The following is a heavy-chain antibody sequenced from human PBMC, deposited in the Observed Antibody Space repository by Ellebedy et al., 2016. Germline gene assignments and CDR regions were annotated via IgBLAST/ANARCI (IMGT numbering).Heavy chain of an antibody. D-gene: IGHD5-24*01. J-gene: IGHJ4*02. Sequence: SETLSLXCTVSGGSISSSSYYWVWIRQPPGKGLEWIGSIYYSGSTYYNPSLKSRVTISVDTSKNQFSLKLSSVTAADTAVYYCARGPFDGYNLDYWGQGTLVTVSS. CDR2: IYYSGST. CDR1: GGSISSSSYY. CDR3: ARGPFDGYNLDY. V-gene: IGHV4-39*07.